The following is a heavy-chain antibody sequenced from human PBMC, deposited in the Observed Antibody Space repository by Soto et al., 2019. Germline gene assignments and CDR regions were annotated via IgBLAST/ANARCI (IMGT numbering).Heavy chain of an antibody. J-gene: IGHJ4*02. D-gene: IGHD3-10*01. CDR2: ISWNSGSI. V-gene: IGHV3-9*01. CDR3: AKDKMAYYYGSGGFDY. Sequence: LRLSCAASGFTFDDYAMHWVRQAPGKGLEWVSGISWNSGSIGYADSVKGRFTISRDNAKNSLYLQMNSLRAEDTALYYCAKDKMAYYYGSGGFDYWGQGTLVTVSS. CDR1: GFTFDDYA.